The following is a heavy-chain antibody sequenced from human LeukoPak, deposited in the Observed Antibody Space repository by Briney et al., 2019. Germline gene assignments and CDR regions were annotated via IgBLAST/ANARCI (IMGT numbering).Heavy chain of an antibody. J-gene: IGHJ4*02. D-gene: IGHD6-19*01. CDR2: ISDSGV. CDR1: GFTFSRYA. Sequence: GESLKISCAASGFTFSRYAMTWVRQAPGRGLEWVSTISDSGVYADSVKGRFTISRDNSKNTLYLQMNSLRAEDTAEYYCAKGADYGSGRVDYWGQGTLVTVSS. V-gene: IGHV3-23*01. CDR3: AKGADYGSGRVDY.